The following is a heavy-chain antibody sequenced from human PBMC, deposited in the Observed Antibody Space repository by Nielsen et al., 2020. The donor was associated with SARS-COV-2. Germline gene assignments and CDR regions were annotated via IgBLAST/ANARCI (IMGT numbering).Heavy chain of an antibody. D-gene: IGHD3-10*01. CDR2: IYSGGST. V-gene: IGHV3-53*01. CDR1: GFTVSSNY. CDR3: ATRLLWFGESIS. Sequence: RGSLRLSCAASGFTVSSNYMSWVRQALGKGLEWVSVIYSGGSTYYADSVKGRFTISRDNSKNTLYLQMNSLRAEDTAVYYCATRLLWFGESISWGQGTLVTVSS. J-gene: IGHJ4*02.